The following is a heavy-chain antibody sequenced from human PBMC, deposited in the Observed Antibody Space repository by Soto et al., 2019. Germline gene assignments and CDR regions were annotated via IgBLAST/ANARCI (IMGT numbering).Heavy chain of an antibody. CDR3: SRVGGSTWH. CDR1: GFTFSSYW. CDR2: INSDGSST. J-gene: IGHJ4*02. V-gene: IGHV3-74*01. Sequence: EVQLVESGGGLVQPGGSLRVSCAASGFTFSSYWMHWVRQAPGKGLVWVSRINSDGSSTNYADFVKGRFTISRDNAQNTLYLQMNSLRVEDTAVYYCSRVGGSTWHWGQGTLVTVSS. D-gene: IGHD1-26*01.